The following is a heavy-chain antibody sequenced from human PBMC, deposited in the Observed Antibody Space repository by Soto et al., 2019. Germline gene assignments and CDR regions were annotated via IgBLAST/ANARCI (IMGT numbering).Heavy chain of an antibody. CDR1: GFTFSSYA. Sequence: PGGSLRLSCAASGFTFSSYAMSWVRQAPGKGLEWVSAISGSGGSTYYADSVKGRFTSSRDNSKNTLYLQMSSLRAEDTAVYYCAKAAYYYYGMDVWGQGTTVTVSS. CDR2: ISGSGGST. V-gene: IGHV3-23*01. CDR3: AKAAYYYYGMDV. J-gene: IGHJ6*02.